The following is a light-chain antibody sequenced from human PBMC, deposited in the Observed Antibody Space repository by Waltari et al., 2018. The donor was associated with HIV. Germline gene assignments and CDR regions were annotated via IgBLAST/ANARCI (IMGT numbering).Light chain of an antibody. CDR1: KSNIGAGHD. CDR2: ANS. J-gene: IGLJ3*02. V-gene: IGLV1-40*01. CDR3: QSSDIRLHGLWV. Sequence: QSLLTQPPPVSATPGQRITISCTGNKSNIGAGHDVHWYRQLPGTAPRPPIFANSNQPSGVPDRISGSKSTASASLAITGLQAEDEGYYYCQSSDIRLHGLWVFGGGTKVTVL.